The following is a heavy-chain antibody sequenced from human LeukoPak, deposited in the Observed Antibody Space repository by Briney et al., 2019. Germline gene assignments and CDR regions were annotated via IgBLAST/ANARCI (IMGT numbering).Heavy chain of an antibody. V-gene: IGHV4-4*07. Sequence: SETLSLTCTVSGDTISGFSWSWIQQPAGKGLEWIGRIYSSGSTNYSPPLRSRVTMSVDTKNQFSLKVNSVTAADTAVYYCARDRAGFFDDWGQGTLVTVSS. CDR2: IYSSGST. J-gene: IGHJ4*02. D-gene: IGHD6-13*01. CDR3: ARDRAGFFDD. CDR1: GDTISGFS.